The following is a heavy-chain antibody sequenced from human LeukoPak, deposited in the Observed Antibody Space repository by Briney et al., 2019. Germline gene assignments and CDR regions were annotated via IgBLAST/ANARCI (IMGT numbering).Heavy chain of an antibody. J-gene: IGHJ1*01. CDR2: IYIDGNT. CDR1: GLTVSRNY. Sequence: GGSLRLSCAASGLTVSRNYMSWVRQAPGKGLEWVSVIYIDGNTYYADSVKGRFTISRDNSKNTVYLQMNSLRAEDTAVYYCARDPPTGSGYSGGFQHWGQGTLVTVSS. D-gene: IGHD3-22*01. CDR3: ARDPPTGSGYSGGFQH. V-gene: IGHV3-66*01.